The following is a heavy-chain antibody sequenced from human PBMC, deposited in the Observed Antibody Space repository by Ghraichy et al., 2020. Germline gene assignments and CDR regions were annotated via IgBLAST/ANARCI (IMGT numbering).Heavy chain of an antibody. CDR3: AREPYSGSRGAFDI. CDR1: GGSLSSGINY. CDR2: IYFTGTT. J-gene: IGHJ3*02. Sequence: SETLSLTCTVSGGSLSSGINYWSWIRQPAGKGLEWIGRIYFTGTTNYNPSLQSRLTISVDTSKNQFSLKLSSVAAADTAVYYCAREPYSGSRGAFDIWGQGTMVTVSS. V-gene: IGHV4-61*02. D-gene: IGHD5-12*01.